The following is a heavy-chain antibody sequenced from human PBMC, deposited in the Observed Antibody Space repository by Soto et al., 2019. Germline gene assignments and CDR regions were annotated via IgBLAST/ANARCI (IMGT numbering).Heavy chain of an antibody. V-gene: IGHV2-5*02. CDR3: AHKRDVSRGFKS. CDR2: IYWDDDQ. J-gene: IGHJ5*01. CDR1: GFSFSINGVA. Sequence: QITLKESGPPLVKPTQTLTLTCTFSGFSFSINGVAVGWIRQPPGQALEWLALIYWDDDQRYNPSLKNRLTIXKXHSRNQVVLTMTNMDPVDTATYYCAHKRDVSRGFKSWGQGTLVTVSS.